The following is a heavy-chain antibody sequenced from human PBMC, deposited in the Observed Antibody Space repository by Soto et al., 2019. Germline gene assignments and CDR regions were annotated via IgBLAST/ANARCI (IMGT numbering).Heavy chain of an antibody. CDR2: IYPSDSDT. CDR1: GYTFTDYW. CDR3: ARHTGNPYGSSSVYFDY. J-gene: IGHJ4*02. D-gene: IGHD6-6*01. V-gene: IGHV5-51*01. Sequence: GESLKISCKGSGYTFTDYWIGWVRQMPGKGLEWMGVIYPSDSDTKYSPSFQGQVTISADKSISTAYLQWSGLKASDTAMYYCARHTGNPYGSSSVYFDYWGQGALVNVST.